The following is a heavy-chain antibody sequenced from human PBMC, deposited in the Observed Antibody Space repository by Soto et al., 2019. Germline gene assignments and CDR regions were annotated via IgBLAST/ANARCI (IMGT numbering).Heavy chain of an antibody. CDR2: INAGNGNT. CDR3: ARGIQLRAWFDP. J-gene: IGHJ5*02. D-gene: IGHD4-17*01. CDR1: GYTFTSYA. Sequence: ASVKVSCKASGYTFTSYAMHWVHQAPGQRLEWMGWINAGNGNTKYSQKFQGRVTITRDTSASTAYMELSSLRSEDTAVYYCARGIQLRAWFDPWGQGTLVTVSS. V-gene: IGHV1-3*01.